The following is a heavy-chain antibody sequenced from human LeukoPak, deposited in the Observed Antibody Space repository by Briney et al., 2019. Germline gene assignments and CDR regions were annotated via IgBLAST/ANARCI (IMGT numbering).Heavy chain of an antibody. CDR1: GASISSGGFY. Sequence: SETLSLTCTVSGASISSGGFYWTWIRQPPGKGLEWIGYIYHSGSTYYNPSLKSRVTISVDRSKNQFSLKLSSVTAADTAVYYCARGSSGVRGVPSLDYWGQGTLVTVSS. D-gene: IGHD3-10*01. V-gene: IGHV4-30-2*01. J-gene: IGHJ4*02. CDR3: ARGSSGVRGVPSLDY. CDR2: IYHSGST.